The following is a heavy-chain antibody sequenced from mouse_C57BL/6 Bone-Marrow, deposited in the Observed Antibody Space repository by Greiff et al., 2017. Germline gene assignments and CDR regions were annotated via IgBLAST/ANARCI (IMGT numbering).Heavy chain of an antibody. D-gene: IGHD2-4*01. V-gene: IGHV2-3*01. CDR1: GFSLTSYG. CDR3: AKKEIYGEYDAFCYYAMDY. CDR2: IWGDGST. Sequence: VKLQESGPGLVAPSQSLSITCTVSGFSLTSYGVSWVRQPPGKGLEWLGVIWGDGSTNYHSALISRLSISKDNSKSQVFLKLNSLQTDDTATYYCAKKEIYGEYDAFCYYAMDYWGKGASVTVSS. J-gene: IGHJ4*01.